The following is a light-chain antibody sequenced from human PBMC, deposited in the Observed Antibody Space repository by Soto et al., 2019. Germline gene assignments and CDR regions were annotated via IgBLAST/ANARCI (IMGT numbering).Light chain of an antibody. Sequence: SYELTQRPSVSVSPGQTATITCSGDPLAKEYAHWYQQKSGQAPVLVICKDTERPSGIPERFSGSSSGTTVTLTIRGVRTEDEAEYYCQTKDRTGGYLLGTGTKLT. CDR3: QTKDRTGGYL. J-gene: IGLJ1*01. CDR1: PLAKEY. CDR2: KDT. V-gene: IGLV3-25*02.